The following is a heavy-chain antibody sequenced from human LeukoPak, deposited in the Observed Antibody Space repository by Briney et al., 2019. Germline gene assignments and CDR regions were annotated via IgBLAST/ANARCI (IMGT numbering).Heavy chain of an antibody. V-gene: IGHV3-30*04. CDR2: ISYDGSNK. CDR3: ATSASGSYKRAFDI. CDR1: GFTFSSYA. Sequence: GRSLRLSCAASGFTFSSYAMHWVRQAPGKGLEWVAVISYDGSNKYYADSVKGRFTISRDNSKNTLYLQMNGLRAEDTAVYYCATSASGSYKRAFDIWGQGTMVTVSS. D-gene: IGHD1-26*01. J-gene: IGHJ3*02.